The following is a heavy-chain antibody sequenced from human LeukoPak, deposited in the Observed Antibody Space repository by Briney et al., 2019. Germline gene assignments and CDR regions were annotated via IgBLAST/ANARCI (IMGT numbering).Heavy chain of an antibody. J-gene: IGHJ2*01. CDR2: ITNDGSAT. Sequence: GGSLRLSCAVSGLTFSSYWMHWVRQGPGKGLAWVSRITNDGSATDYADSVKGRFTISRDNAENTLYLHMNSLADEDTAVYYCTRDASPGYFDLWGRGTLVTVSS. CDR1: GLTFSSYW. V-gene: IGHV3-74*01. D-gene: IGHD2-15*01. CDR3: TRDASPGYFDL.